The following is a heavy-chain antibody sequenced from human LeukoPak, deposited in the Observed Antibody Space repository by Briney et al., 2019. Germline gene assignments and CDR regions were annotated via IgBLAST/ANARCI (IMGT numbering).Heavy chain of an antibody. V-gene: IGHV4-34*01. J-gene: IGHJ4*02. CDR3: ARYSYGYGY. CDR1: XXSFSXYY. Sequence: VXXXSFSXYYWSWIRQPPGKGLEWIGEINHSGSTNYNPSLKSRVTISVDTSKNQFSLKLSSVTAADTAVYYCARYSYGYGYWGQGTLVTVSS. CDR2: INHSGST. D-gene: IGHD5-18*01.